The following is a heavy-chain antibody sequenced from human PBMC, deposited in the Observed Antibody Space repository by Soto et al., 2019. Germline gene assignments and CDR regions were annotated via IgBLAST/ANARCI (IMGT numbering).Heavy chain of an antibody. Sequence: QVQLQESGPGLVKPSETLSLTCTVSGGSISSYYWSWIRQPPGKGLEWIGYIYYSGSTNYNPSLKRRVAISVDTSKNQFSLKLSSVTAADTAVYYCARASGYDSSSGYFDYWCQGSLVTVSS. V-gene: IGHV4-59*01. CDR3: ARASGYDSSSGYFDY. D-gene: IGHD5-12*01. J-gene: IGHJ4*02. CDR1: GGSISSYY. CDR2: IYYSGST.